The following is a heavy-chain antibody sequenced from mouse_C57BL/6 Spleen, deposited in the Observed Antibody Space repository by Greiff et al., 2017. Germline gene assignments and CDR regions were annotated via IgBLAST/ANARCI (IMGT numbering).Heavy chain of an antibody. V-gene: IGHV14-2*01. CDR1: GFNIKDYY. Sequence: VQLKASGAELVKPGASVKLSCTASGFNIKDYYMHWVKQRTEQGLEWIGRIDPEDGATKYAPKFQGKATITADTSSNTAYLQLSSLTSEDTAVYYCARDGYYDYYAMDYWCQGTSVTVSS. J-gene: IGHJ4*01. CDR2: IDPEDGAT. D-gene: IGHD2-3*01. CDR3: ARDGYYDYYAMDY.